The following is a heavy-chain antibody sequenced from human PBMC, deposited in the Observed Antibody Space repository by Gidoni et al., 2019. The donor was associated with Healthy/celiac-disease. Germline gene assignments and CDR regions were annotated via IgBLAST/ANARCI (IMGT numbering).Heavy chain of an antibody. CDR2: ISSSSSYI. CDR1: GFTFSSYS. V-gene: IGHV3-21*01. CDR3: ARGGVATIIDY. J-gene: IGHJ4*02. Sequence: VQLVESGGGLVKPGGSLGLSCAASGFTFSSYSMNWVRQAPGKGLEWVSSISSSSSYIYYADSVKGRFTISRDNAKNSLYLQMNSLRAEDTAVYYCARGGVATIIDYWGQGTLVTVSS. D-gene: IGHD5-12*01.